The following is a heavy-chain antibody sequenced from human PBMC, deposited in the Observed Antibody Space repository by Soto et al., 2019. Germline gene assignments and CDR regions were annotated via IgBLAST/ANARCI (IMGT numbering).Heavy chain of an antibody. CDR2: ISAYNGNT. V-gene: IGHV1-18*01. D-gene: IGHD2-2*01. Sequence: ASVKVSCKASGYTFTSYGISWVRQAPGQGLEWMGWISAYNGNTNYAQKLQGRVTMTTDTSTSTAYMELRSLRSDDTAVYYCARDRPNIVVVPAVFDYWGQGTLVTVSS. CDR3: ARDRPNIVVVPAVFDY. J-gene: IGHJ4*02. CDR1: GYTFTSYG.